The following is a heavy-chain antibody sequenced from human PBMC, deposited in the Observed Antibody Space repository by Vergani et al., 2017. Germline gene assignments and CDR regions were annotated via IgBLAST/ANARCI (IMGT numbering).Heavy chain of an antibody. V-gene: IGHV1-69-2*01. J-gene: IGHJ4*02. D-gene: IGHD2-15*01. CDR2: VDPEDGET. Sequence: EVQLVQSGAEVKKPGATVKISCKVSGYTFTDYYMHWVQQAPGKGLEWMGLVDPEDGETIYAEKFQGRVTITADTSTDTAYMELSSLRSEDTAVYYCARSEAGYCSGGSCYSFDYWGQGTLVTVSS. CDR1: GYTFTDYY. CDR3: ARSEAGYCSGGSCYSFDY.